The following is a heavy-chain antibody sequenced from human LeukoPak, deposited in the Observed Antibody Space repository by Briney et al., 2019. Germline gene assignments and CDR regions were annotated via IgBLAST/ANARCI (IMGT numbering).Heavy chain of an antibody. D-gene: IGHD3-9*01. V-gene: IGHV3-23*01. CDR2: ISGSGGST. Sequence: GGSLRLSCAASGFTFSSHAMSWVRQAPGKGLEWVSAISGSGGSTYYVDSVKGRFTISRDNSKNTLYLQMNSLRAEDTAVYYCAKSPEYYDFLTGSIDYWGQGTLVTVSS. J-gene: IGHJ4*02. CDR1: GFTFSSHA. CDR3: AKSPEYYDFLTGSIDY.